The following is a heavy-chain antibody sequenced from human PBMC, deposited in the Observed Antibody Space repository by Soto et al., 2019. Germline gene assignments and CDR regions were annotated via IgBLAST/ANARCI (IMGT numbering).Heavy chain of an antibody. CDR1: GFTFSNAW. D-gene: IGHD3-22*01. J-gene: IGHJ3*02. V-gene: IGHV3-15*07. CDR3: TTPSGYYDSSGYPERQAFDI. CDR2: IKSKTDGGTT. Sequence: GGSLILSCAASGFTFSNAWMNWVRQAPGKGLEWVGRIKSKTDGGTTDYAAPVKGRFTISRDDSKNTLYLQMNSLKTEYTAVYYCTTPSGYYDSSGYPERQAFDIWGQGTMVTVSS.